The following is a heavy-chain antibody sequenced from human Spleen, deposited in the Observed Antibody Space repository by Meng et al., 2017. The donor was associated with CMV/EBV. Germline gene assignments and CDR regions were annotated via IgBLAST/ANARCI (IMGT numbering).Heavy chain of an antibody. Sequence: SETLSLTCTVSGGSISSSSYCWGWIRQPPGKGLEWIGTICYSGSTYYNPSLKSRVTISVDTSKNQFSLKLSSVTAADTAVYFCARGFGALVYWGQGTLVTVSS. V-gene: IGHV4-39*07. J-gene: IGHJ4*02. CDR2: ICYSGST. CDR1: GGSISSSSYC. CDR3: ARGFGALVY. D-gene: IGHD4/OR15-4a*01.